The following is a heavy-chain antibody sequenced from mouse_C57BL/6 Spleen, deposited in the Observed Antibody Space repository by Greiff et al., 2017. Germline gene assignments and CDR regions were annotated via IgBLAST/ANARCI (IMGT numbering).Heavy chain of an antibody. CDR1: GYAFSSYW. Sequence: QVQLQQSGAELVKPGASVKISCKASGYAFSSYWMNWVKQRPGKGLEWIGQIYPGDGDTNYNGKFKGKATLTADKSSSTAYMQLSSLTSEDSAVXFCARRGVAYYFDYWGQGTTLTVSS. CDR3: ARRGVAYYFDY. D-gene: IGHD1-1*01. V-gene: IGHV1-80*01. J-gene: IGHJ2*01. CDR2: IYPGDGDT.